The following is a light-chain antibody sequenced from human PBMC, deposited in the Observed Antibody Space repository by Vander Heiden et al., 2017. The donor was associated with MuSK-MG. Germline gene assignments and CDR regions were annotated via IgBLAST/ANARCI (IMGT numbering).Light chain of an antibody. J-gene: IGLJ2*01. CDR1: SSDVGGYNY. CDR2: DVS. CDR3: SSYTSSSTLVV. Sequence: QSALTQPASVSGSPGQSITLSCTGTSSDVGGYNYVSWYQQHPGKAPKLMIYDVSNRPSGVSNRFSGSKSGNTVSLTISGLQAEDEADYYCSSYTSSSTLVVFGGGTKLTVL. V-gene: IGLV2-14*03.